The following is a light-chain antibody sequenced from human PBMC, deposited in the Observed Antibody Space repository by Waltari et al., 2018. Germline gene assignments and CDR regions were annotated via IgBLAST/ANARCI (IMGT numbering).Light chain of an antibody. V-gene: IGKV3-20*01. CDR3: QHYVRLRAT. Sequence: EIVLTQSPGTLSLSPGERATLSCRAWQSVSRTLAWYQQKPGQAPKLRIHGASTRDTGIPDRFTGSASGTDFSLTISSLVPEDFAIYFCQHYVRLRATFGQGTKVEIK. CDR1: QSVSRT. J-gene: IGKJ1*01. CDR2: GAS.